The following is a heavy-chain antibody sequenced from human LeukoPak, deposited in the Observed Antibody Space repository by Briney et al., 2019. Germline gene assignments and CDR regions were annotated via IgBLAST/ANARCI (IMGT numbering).Heavy chain of an antibody. Sequence: GGSLRLSCAAAGFTFSNYGMHWVRQAPGKGLEWVAVIWYDGSNKYYADSVKGRFTISRDNSKNTLYLQMNSLRAEDTAVYYCARDAHCGGDCFNEYFQHWGQGTLVTVSS. CDR1: GFTFSNYG. V-gene: IGHV3-33*01. CDR3: ARDAHCGGDCFNEYFQH. J-gene: IGHJ1*01. D-gene: IGHD2-21*02. CDR2: IWYDGSNK.